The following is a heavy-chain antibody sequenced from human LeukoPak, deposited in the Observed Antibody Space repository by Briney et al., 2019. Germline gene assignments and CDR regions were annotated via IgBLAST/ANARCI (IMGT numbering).Heavy chain of an antibody. V-gene: IGHV1-2*06. CDR1: GYTFTDYY. CDR3: ARDRVGVYGSGSYFHDY. J-gene: IGHJ4*02. CDR2: INPNSGGT. D-gene: IGHD3-10*01. Sequence: ASVKVSCXASGYTFTDYYMHWVRQAHGQGLEWMARINPNSGGTNYAQKFQGRVTMTRDTSISTAYMELSRLRSDDTPVYYCARDRVGVYGSGSYFHDYWGQGTLVTVSS.